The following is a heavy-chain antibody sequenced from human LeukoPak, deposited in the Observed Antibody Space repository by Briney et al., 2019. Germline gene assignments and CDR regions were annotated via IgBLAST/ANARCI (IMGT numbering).Heavy chain of an antibody. V-gene: IGHV3-13*01. Sequence: GGSLRLSCAASGFTFSSYDMHWVRQATGKGLEWVSAIGTAGDTYYPGSVKGRFTISRENAKNSLYLQMNSLRAGDTAVYYCARSPLTSGYFDYWGQGILVTVSS. CDR3: ARSPLTSGYFDY. D-gene: IGHD2-8*02. CDR2: IGTAGDT. CDR1: GFTFSSYD. J-gene: IGHJ4*02.